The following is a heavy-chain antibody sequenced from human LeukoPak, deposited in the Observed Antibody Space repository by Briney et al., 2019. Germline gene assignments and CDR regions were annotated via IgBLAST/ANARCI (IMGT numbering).Heavy chain of an antibody. CDR1: GFTFSSYA. CDR3: AKTRPLDSSSWSHGDY. V-gene: IGHV3-23*01. J-gene: IGHJ4*02. Sequence: GGSPRLSCAASGFTFSSYAMSWVRQAPGKGLEWVSAISGSGDSTYYGDSVKGRFTISRDNSKNTLYLQMNSLRAEDTAVYHCAKTRPLDSSSWSHGDYWGQGTLVTVSS. CDR2: ISGSGDST. D-gene: IGHD6-13*01.